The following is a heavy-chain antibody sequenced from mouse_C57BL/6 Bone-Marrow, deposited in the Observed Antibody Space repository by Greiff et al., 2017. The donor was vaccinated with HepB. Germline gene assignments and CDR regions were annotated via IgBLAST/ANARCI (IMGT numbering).Heavy chain of an antibody. J-gene: IGHJ3*01. V-gene: IGHV5-17*01. CDR3: AREAYYSNYVAY. D-gene: IGHD2-5*01. CDR1: GFTFRDYG. Sequence: EVQLVESGGGLVKPGGSLKLSCAASGFTFRDYGMHWVRQAPEKGLEWVAYISSGSSTIYYADTVKGRFTISRDNAKNTLFLQMTSLRSEDTAMYYCAREAYYSNYVAYWGQGTLVTVSA. CDR2: ISSGSSTI.